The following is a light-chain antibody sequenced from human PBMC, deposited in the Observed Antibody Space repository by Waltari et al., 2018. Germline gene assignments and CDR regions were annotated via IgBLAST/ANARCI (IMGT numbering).Light chain of an antibody. V-gene: IGKV3-20*01. CDR2: DAS. CDR3: QKYDNSPHS. Sequence: VILTQSLATLSLSPGERATLSCRASQTISTYLAWYQQKPGQAPRLLIYDASRRATGIPDRFSGSGSRTDFSLTISSLEPEDFAVYYCQKYDNSPHSFGQGTKVEIE. J-gene: IGKJ2*03. CDR1: QTISTY.